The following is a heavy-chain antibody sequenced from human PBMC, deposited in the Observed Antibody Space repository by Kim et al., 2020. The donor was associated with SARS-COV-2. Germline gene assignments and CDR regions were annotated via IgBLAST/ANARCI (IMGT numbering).Heavy chain of an antibody. V-gene: IGHV4-34*01. CDR2: INHSGST. CDR3: ARGPEWNPLYYFDY. D-gene: IGHD3-3*01. CDR1: GGSFSGYY. J-gene: IGHJ4*02. Sequence: SETLSLTCAVYGGSFSGYYWSWIRQPPGKGLEWIGEINHSGSTNYNPSLKSRVTISVDTSKNQFSLKLSSVTAADTAVYYCARGPEWNPLYYFDYWGQGT.